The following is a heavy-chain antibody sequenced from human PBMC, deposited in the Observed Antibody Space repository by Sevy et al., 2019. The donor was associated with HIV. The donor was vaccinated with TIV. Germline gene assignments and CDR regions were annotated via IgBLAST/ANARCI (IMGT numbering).Heavy chain of an antibody. V-gene: IGHV4-59*08. Sequence: SETLSLTCTVSGDSINTYYWSWIRQPPGKGLEWIGYVSHSGNTNYNPSLKSRVSMSVDTSTNQFSLEVKSLTAADTAVYYCARLRWDLVVVPGATPGCYFDSWGQGTLVTVSS. J-gene: IGHJ4*02. D-gene: IGHD2-2*02. CDR1: GDSINTYY. CDR2: VSHSGNT. CDR3: ARLRWDLVVVPGATPGCYFDS.